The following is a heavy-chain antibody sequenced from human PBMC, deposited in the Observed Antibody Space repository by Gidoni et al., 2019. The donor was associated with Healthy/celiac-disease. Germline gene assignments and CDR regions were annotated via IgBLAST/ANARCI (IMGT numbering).Heavy chain of an antibody. CDR1: GFTFSSYA. Sequence: QVQLVESGGGVVQPGRSLSLSCAASGFTFSSYAMHWVRQAPGQGLEWVAVISYDGSNKYYADSVKGRFTISRDNSKNTLYLQMNSLRAEDTAVYYCARDWLNSGYEVGDWGQGTLVTVSS. D-gene: IGHD5-12*01. CDR3: ARDWLNSGYEVGD. V-gene: IGHV3-30-3*01. CDR2: ISYDGSNK. J-gene: IGHJ4*02.